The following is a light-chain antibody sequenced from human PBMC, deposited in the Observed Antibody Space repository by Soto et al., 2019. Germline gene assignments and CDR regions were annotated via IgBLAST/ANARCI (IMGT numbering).Light chain of an antibody. Sequence: EIVMTQSPATLSVSPGERATLSCRASQSVSGNLAWYQQKPGQAPRLLIYGASTRATGIPARFSGSGSWTEFTLTISSLQSEDFAVYYCQQYNNWTLTFGGGTKVEIK. CDR3: QQYNNWTLT. CDR2: GAS. J-gene: IGKJ4*01. V-gene: IGKV3-15*01. CDR1: QSVSGN.